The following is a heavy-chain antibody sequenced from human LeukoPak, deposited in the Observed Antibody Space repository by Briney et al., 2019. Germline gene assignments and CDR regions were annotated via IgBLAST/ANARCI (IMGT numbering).Heavy chain of an antibody. CDR3: ASRARYYYDSSGAFDI. J-gene: IGHJ3*02. CDR1: GGSISSYY. CDR2: IYYSGST. D-gene: IGHD3-22*01. V-gene: IGHV4-59*01. Sequence: TSETLSLTCTVSGGSISSYYWSWIRQPPGKGLEWIGYIYYSGSTNYNPSLKSRVTISVDTSKNQFSLKLSSVTAADTAVYYRASRARYYYDSSGAFDIWGQGTMVTVSS.